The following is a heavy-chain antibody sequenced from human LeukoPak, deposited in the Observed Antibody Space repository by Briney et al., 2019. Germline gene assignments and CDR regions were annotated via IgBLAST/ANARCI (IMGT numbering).Heavy chain of an antibody. CDR1: EFTFSTYA. V-gene: IGHV3-48*01. Sequence: GGSLRLSCAASEFTFSTYAMSWVRQAPGKGLEWVSYISSSSSTIYYADSVKGRFTISRDNAKNSLYLQMNSLRAEDTAVYYCARAIAVAGYAPFDYWGQGTLVTVSS. CDR3: ARAIAVAGYAPFDY. D-gene: IGHD6-19*01. J-gene: IGHJ4*02. CDR2: ISSSSSTI.